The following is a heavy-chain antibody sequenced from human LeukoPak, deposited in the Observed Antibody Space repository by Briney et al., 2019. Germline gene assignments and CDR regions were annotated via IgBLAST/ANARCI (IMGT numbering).Heavy chain of an antibody. CDR2: IYPGDSDT. D-gene: IGHD5-18*01. J-gene: IGHJ3*02. V-gene: IGHV5-51*01. Sequence: GESLKISCKGSGYSFTSYWIGWVRQMPGKGLEWMGIIYPGDSDTRYSPSFQGQVTISADKSISTAYLQWSGLKASDTAMYHCARQRYSYGPDAFDIWGQGTMVTVSS. CDR3: ARQRYSYGPDAFDI. CDR1: GYSFTSYW.